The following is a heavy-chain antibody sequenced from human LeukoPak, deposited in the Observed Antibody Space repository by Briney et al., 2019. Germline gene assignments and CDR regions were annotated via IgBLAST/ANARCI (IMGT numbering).Heavy chain of an antibody. D-gene: IGHD3-10*01. CDR2: ISGSGGST. Sequence: PGGSLRLSCAASGFTFSSYAMSWVRQAPGKGLEWVSAISGSGGSTYYADSVKGRFTISRDNSKNTLYLHINSLRGEDTAVYYCARQYGSGSSNWFDPWGQGTLVTVSS. CDR1: GFTFSSYA. CDR3: ARQYGSGSSNWFDP. V-gene: IGHV3-23*01. J-gene: IGHJ5*02.